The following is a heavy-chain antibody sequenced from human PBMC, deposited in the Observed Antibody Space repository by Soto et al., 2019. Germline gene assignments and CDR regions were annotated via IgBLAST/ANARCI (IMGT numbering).Heavy chain of an antibody. Sequence: QVQLQESGPGLVKPSQTLSLTCTVSGGSISSGGYYWSWIRQHPGKGLEWIGYIYYSGSTYYNPSLKSRVTISVDTSKNQFALKLSSVTAAATAGYYCARVGGINWFDPWGQGTLVTVSS. CDR3: ARVGGINWFDP. CDR2: IYYSGST. J-gene: IGHJ5*02. V-gene: IGHV4-31*03. D-gene: IGHD3-16*01. CDR1: GGSISSGGYY.